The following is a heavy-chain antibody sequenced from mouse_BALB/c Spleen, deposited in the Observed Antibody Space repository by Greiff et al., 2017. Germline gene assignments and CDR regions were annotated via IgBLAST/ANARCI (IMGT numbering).Heavy chain of an antibody. CDR3: ARRDYDYDDEGFAY. CDR2: ISYDGSN. V-gene: IGHV3-6*02. J-gene: IGHJ3*01. Sequence: EVKLQESGPGLVKPSQSLSLTCSVTGYSITSGYYRNWIRQFPGNILEWMGYISYDGSNNYNPSLKNRISITRDTSKNPFFLKLNSVTTEDTATYYCARRDYDYDDEGFAYWGQGTLVTVSA. CDR1: GYSITSGYY. D-gene: IGHD2-4*01.